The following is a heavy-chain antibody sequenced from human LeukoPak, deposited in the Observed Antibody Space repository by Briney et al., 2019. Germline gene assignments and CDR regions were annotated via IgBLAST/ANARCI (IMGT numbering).Heavy chain of an antibody. CDR2: IYDRGST. J-gene: IGHJ4*02. CDR3: ARSRDFWYSSTLFPYFFDY. D-gene: IGHD6-13*01. Sequence: SECLSLACTLSGGSISSSSSYWGWTRHPAGKGREWIGSIYDRGSTYYNPSLKSRVPISVDTSRNQCSLRLSSVTTAVTAVFDCARSRDFWYSSTLFPYFFDYWGQGTLVTVSS. V-gene: IGHV4-39*01. CDR1: GGSISSSSSY.